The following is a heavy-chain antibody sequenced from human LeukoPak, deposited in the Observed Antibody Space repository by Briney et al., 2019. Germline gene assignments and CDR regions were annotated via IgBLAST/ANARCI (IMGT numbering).Heavy chain of an antibody. V-gene: IGHV4-59*10. CDR1: GCPLCCYF. D-gene: IGHD3-10*01. J-gene: IGHJ4*02. CDR3: ARSAQTRGFDY. Sequence: PSEALFLTFAVSGCPLCCYFGSWIRQPAGKVLECVWRSYTSGSHNHKPSLKSRATMSVGTAKNQFSRKLSAVTAADTGVYDCARSAQTRGFDYWGQGTLVTVSS. CDR2: SYTSGSH.